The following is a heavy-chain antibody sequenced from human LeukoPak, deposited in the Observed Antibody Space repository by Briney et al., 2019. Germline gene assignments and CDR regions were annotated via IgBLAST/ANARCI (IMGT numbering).Heavy chain of an antibody. Sequence: SETLSLTCTVSGGSISSSSYYWGWIRQPPGKGLEWIGEINHSGSTNYNPSLKSRVTISVDTSKNQFSLKLSSVTAADTAVYYCARDGSCYDYWGQGTLVTVSS. CDR3: ARDGSCYDY. J-gene: IGHJ4*02. D-gene: IGHD2-15*01. V-gene: IGHV4-39*07. CDR1: GGSISSSSYY. CDR2: INHSGST.